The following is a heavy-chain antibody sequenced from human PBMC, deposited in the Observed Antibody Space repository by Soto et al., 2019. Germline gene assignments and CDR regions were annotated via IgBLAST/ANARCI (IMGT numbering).Heavy chain of an antibody. CDR3: ARLNIVVVPAAIHLYYYGMDV. V-gene: IGHV4-4*02. D-gene: IGHD2-2*01. Sequence: LSLTCAVSGGSISSSNWWSWVRQPPGKGLEWIGEIYHSGSTNYNPSLKSRVTISVDKSKNQFSLKLSSVTAADTAVYYCARLNIVVVPAAIHLYYYGMDVWGQGTTVTVSS. CDR2: IYHSGST. CDR1: GGSISSSNW. J-gene: IGHJ6*02.